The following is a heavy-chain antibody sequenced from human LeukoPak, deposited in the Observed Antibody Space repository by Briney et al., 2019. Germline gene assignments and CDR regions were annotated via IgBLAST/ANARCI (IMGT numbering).Heavy chain of an antibody. V-gene: IGHV3-30-3*01. CDR3: AREGREWLSVGIDY. CDR2: MSYDGSHK. D-gene: IGHD6-19*01. CDR1: GFTFSSYA. Sequence: GGSLRLSCAASGFTFSSYAMHWVRQAPGKGLEWVALMSYDGSHKYYADSLKGRFTISRDNSKYTLYLQMNSLRAEDTAVYYCAREGREWLSVGIDYWGRGTLVTVSS. J-gene: IGHJ4*02.